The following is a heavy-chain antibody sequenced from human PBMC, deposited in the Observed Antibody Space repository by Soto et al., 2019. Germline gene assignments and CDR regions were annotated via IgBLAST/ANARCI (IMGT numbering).Heavy chain of an antibody. CDR3: ARGYYYDGRRSPAGAFDI. J-gene: IGHJ3*02. V-gene: IGHV3-21*04. CDR2: ISSSSSYI. CDR1: GFTFSSYS. D-gene: IGHD3-22*01. Sequence: GGSLRLSCAASGFTFSSYSMNWVRQAPGKGLEWVSSISSSSSYIYYADSVKGRFTISRDNAKNSLYLQMNSLRGDDTAVYYCARGYYYDGRRSPAGAFDIWGQGTMVTVSS.